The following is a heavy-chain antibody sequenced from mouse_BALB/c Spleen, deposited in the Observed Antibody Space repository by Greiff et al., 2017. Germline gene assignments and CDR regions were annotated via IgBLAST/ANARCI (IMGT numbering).Heavy chain of an antibody. Sequence: VQLQESGAELVRPGASVTLSCKASGYTFTDYEMHWVKQTPVHGLEWIGAIDPETGGTAYNQKFKGKATLTADKSSSTAYMELRSLTSEDSAVYYCTRRDNWDGDDWGQGTTLTVSS. J-gene: IGHJ2*01. CDR2: IDPETGGT. D-gene: IGHD4-1*02. CDR3: TRRDNWDGDD. CDR1: GYTFTDYE. V-gene: IGHV1-15*01.